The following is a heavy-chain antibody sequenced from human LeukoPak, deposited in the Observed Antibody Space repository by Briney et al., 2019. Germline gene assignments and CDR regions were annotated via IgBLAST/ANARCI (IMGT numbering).Heavy chain of an antibody. V-gene: IGHV3-23*01. D-gene: IGHD6-19*01. CDR1: GFTFSSYA. J-gene: IGHJ4*02. CDR2: ISGSGGST. CDR3: AKKGDSGWVFDY. Sequence: GGPLRLSCAASGFTFSSYAMSWVRHAPGKGLEWVSGISGSGGSTHYADSVKGQFTISRDNSKNTLWLQMNSLRAEDTALYYCAKKGDSGWVFDYWGQGTLVTVSS.